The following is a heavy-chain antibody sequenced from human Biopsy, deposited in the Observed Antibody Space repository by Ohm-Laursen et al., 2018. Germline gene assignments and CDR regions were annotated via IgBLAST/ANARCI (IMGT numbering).Heavy chain of an antibody. V-gene: IGHV4-59*02. J-gene: IGHJ6*02. CDR1: GDSVTKYY. CDR3: ARDSGILNYGNFKYYHYYGMDV. D-gene: IGHD4-11*01. CDR2: IYYSVMT. Sequence: TLSLTCTVSGDSVTKYYWSWIRPPPGKGLEWIGHIYYSVMTNYNSSLQSRVSISVDTSRNQVSLTLSSVTAADTAVYYCARDSGILNYGNFKYYHYYGMDVWGQGTKVTVSS.